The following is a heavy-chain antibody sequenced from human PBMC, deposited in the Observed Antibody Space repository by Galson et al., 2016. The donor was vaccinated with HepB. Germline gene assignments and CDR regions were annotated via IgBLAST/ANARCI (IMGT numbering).Heavy chain of an antibody. Sequence: ETLSLTCAVYGGSFSGFHGSWIRQSPAKGLEWIGEINHIGNSDNNPSLKSRVTISVDTSTNQVSLRLNSVTAADTAVYYCARVSAGVRGWFDPWGQGTLVTVSS. J-gene: IGHJ5*02. CDR2: INHIGNS. CDR3: ARVSAGVRGWFDP. V-gene: IGHV4-34*01. D-gene: IGHD3-10*01. CDR1: GGSFSGFH.